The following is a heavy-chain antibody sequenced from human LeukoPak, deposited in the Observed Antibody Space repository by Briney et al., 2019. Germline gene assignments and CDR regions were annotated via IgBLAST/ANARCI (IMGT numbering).Heavy chain of an antibody. Sequence: PSETLSLTCTVSGGSISSYYWSWIRQPPGKGLEWIGYIYYSGSTNYNPSLKSRVTMSVDTSKNQFSLKLSSVTAADTAVYYCAREVPSYCSSTSCYQNLDYWGQGTLVTVSS. CDR3: AREVPSYCSSTSCYQNLDY. D-gene: IGHD2-2*01. V-gene: IGHV4-59*12. CDR1: GGSISSYY. J-gene: IGHJ4*02. CDR2: IYYSGST.